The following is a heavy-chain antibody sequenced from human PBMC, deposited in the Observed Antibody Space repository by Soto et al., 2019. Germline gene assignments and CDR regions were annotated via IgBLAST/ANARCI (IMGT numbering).Heavy chain of an antibody. J-gene: IGHJ4*02. Sequence: GGSRRLSCAASGFTFSDYGMHWVRQAPGTGLEWVAVISYDGSDKYYADYVKGRFTISRDNSKNRLYLQMNSLRAEDTAVYYCATMERLFDYWGQGT. V-gene: IGHV3-30*03. CDR1: GFTFSDYG. CDR3: ATMERLFDY. D-gene: IGHD3-3*01. CDR2: ISYDGSDK.